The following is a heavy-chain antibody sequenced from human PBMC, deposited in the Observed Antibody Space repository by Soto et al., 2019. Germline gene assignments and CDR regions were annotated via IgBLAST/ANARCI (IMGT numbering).Heavy chain of an antibody. D-gene: IGHD5-12*01. V-gene: IGHV4-59*01. CDR2: IYYSGST. J-gene: IGHJ4*02. Sequence: QVQLQESGPGLVKPSETLSLTCTVSGGSISSYYWSWIRQPPGKGLEWIGYIYYSGSTNYNPSLKSRVTISVDTSKNQFSLKLTSVTAADTAAYYCARSYSGYDNFDYWGQGTLVTVSS. CDR3: ARSYSGYDNFDY. CDR1: GGSISSYY.